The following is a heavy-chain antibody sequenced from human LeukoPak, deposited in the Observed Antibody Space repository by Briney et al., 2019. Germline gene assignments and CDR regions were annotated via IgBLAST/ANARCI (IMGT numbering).Heavy chain of an antibody. CDR3: ARGSWAAAGRNWFDP. J-gene: IGHJ5*02. V-gene: IGHV3-7*04. CDR1: GFTFSNYW. CDR2: IKLDGSVK. Sequence: GGSLRLSCAAFGFTFSNYWMNWVRQAPGKGLEWVAIIKLDGSVKYYVDSVKGRFSISRDNAKNSVYLQMNNLRAEDTAVYYCARGSWAAAGRNWFDPWGQGTLVTVSS. D-gene: IGHD6-13*01.